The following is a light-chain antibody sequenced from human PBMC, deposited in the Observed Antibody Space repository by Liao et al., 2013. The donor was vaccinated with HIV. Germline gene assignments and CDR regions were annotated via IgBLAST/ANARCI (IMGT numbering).Light chain of an antibody. CDR2: QDN. V-gene: IGLV3-1*01. Sequence: SYELTQPPSVSVSPGQTASITCSGDKLGDKYACWYQQKPGQSPVLVIYQDNLRPSGIPERFSGSNSGNTATLTIGGTQAMDEADYYCQAWDSSTWVFGGGTKLTVL. J-gene: IGLJ3*02. CDR3: QAWDSSTWV. CDR1: KLGDKY.